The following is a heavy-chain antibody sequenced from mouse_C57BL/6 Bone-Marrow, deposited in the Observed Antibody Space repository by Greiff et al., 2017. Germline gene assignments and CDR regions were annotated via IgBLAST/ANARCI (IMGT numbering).Heavy chain of an antibody. CDR1: GYTFTSYW. V-gene: IGHV1-76*01. D-gene: IGHD4-1*01. CDR3: ARDWGRNYFDY. J-gene: IGHJ2*01. Sequence: QVQLQQPGAELVKPGASVKLSCKASGYTFTSYWMHWVQQRPGQGLEWIARIYPGSGNTYYNEKFKGKATLTAEKSTSTAYMQLSSLTSEDSAVYFFARDWGRNYFDYWGTGTTLTVSS. CDR2: IYPGSGNT.